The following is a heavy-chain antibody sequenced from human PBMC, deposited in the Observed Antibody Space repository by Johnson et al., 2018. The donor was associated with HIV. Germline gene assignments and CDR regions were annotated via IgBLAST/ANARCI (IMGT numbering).Heavy chain of an antibody. CDR3: ARDTYYYDWRGYLTRPRAFDV. J-gene: IGHJ3*01. CDR2: INWSGASA. D-gene: IGHD3-22*01. V-gene: IGHV3-20*04. Sequence: VQLVESGGGVVRPGESLGLSCAASEFTFGDYDMAWVRVAPGKGLEWVSGINWSGASAGYADSVKGRFTISRDNGKNSLYLEMNSLRAEDTALYYCARDTYYYDWRGYLTRPRAFDVGVQGTMVTVSS. CDR1: EFTFGDYD.